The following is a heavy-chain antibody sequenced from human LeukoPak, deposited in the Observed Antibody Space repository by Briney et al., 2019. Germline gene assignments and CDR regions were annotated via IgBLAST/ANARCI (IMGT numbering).Heavy chain of an antibody. Sequence: GGSLRLPCAASGFTFSSYSMNWVRQAPGKGLEWVSSISSTSSYIYYADSVKGRFTISRDNAKHSLYLQMNSLRAEDTAVYYCARDPPSMVATLGGGDFDYWGQGTLVTVSS. CDR1: GFTFSSYS. CDR3: ARDPPSMVATLGGGDFDY. V-gene: IGHV3-21*01. CDR2: ISSTSSYI. D-gene: IGHD5-12*01. J-gene: IGHJ4*02.